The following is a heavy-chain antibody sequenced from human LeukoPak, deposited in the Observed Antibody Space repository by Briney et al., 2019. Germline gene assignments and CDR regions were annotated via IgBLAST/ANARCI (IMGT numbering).Heavy chain of an antibody. V-gene: IGHV4-59*02. D-gene: IGHD2-2*01. CDR1: GGSVSSYC. CDR3: ARQLGSTDWFDP. Sequence: SETLSLTCTVSGGSVSSYCWRWIRQPPGKGLEWLGYICYSGSTNYNPSLKSRVTISVDTSKKQISLKLRSVTAADTAVYYCARQLGSTDWFDPWGQGTLVTVSS. CDR2: ICYSGST. J-gene: IGHJ5*02.